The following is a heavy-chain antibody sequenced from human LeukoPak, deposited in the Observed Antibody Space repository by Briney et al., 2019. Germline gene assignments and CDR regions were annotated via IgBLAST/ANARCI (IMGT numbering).Heavy chain of an antibody. Sequence: ASVKVSCKASGYTFTSYGISWVRQAPGQGLEWMGWINPNSGGTNYAQKFQGRVTMTRDTSISTAYMEPSRLRSDDTAVYYCASGGSVYSSSWEYFDYWGQGTLVTVSS. CDR2: INPNSGGT. CDR1: GYTFTSYG. D-gene: IGHD6-13*01. J-gene: IGHJ4*02. V-gene: IGHV1-2*02. CDR3: ASGGSVYSSSWEYFDY.